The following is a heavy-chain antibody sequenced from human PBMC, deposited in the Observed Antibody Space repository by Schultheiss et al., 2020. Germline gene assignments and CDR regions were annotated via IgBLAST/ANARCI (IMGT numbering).Heavy chain of an antibody. J-gene: IGHJ3*02. V-gene: IGHV4-4*02. Sequence: SETLSLTCAVSGGSISSSNWWSWVRQPPGKGLEWIGYIYYSGSTNYNPSLKSRVTISVDTSKNQFSLKLSSVTAADTAVYYCARVKSITMIVVGSDAFDIWGQGTMVTVSS. D-gene: IGHD3-22*01. CDR2: IYYSGST. CDR3: ARVKSITMIVVGSDAFDI. CDR1: GGSISSSNW.